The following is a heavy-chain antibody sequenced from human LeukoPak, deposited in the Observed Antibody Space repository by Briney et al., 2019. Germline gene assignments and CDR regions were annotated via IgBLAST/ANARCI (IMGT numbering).Heavy chain of an antibody. CDR2: LSHTGST. V-gene: IGHV4-38-2*02. CDR3: ARRRRSSSPQNWFDP. Sequence: PSETLSLTCSVSGYSISSDYYWGWIRQPPGKGLEWMGSLSHTGSTYYSPSLKSRVTISVDTSKNQFSLKLSSVTAADTAVYYCARRRRSSSPQNWFDPWGQGTLVTVSS. J-gene: IGHJ5*02. D-gene: IGHD6-6*01. CDR1: GYSISSDYY.